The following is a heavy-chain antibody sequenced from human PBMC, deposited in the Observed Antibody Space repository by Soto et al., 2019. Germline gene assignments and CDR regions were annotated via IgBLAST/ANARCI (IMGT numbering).Heavy chain of an antibody. CDR2: VSAYNRNT. J-gene: IGHJ4*02. CDR3: XXXXXXXSLPY. CDR1: GYTFRNYG. Sequence: QVQLVQSGAEVKKPGASVKVSCEAYGYTFRNYGITWVRQAPGQGLEWMGWVSAYNRNTNYAQKFQERVTMTTDTXXXXXXXXXXXXXXXXXXXXXXXXXXXXXSLPYWGQGTLVTVSS. V-gene: IGHV1-18*01.